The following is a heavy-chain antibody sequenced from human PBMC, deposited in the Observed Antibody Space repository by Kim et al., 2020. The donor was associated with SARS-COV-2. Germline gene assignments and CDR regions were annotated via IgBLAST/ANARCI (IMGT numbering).Heavy chain of an antibody. V-gene: IGHV3-23*01. J-gene: IGHJ2*01. CDR3: AKVSYDILTGYYPAYFDL. D-gene: IGHD3-9*01. Sequence: KGRFTVSRDNSRNTLYLQMNSLRAEDTAVYYCAKVSYDILTGYYPAYFDLWGRGTLVTVSS.